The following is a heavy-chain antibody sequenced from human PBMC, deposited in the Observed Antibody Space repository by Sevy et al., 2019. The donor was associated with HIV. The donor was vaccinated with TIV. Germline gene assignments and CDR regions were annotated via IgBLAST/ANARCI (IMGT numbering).Heavy chain of an antibody. V-gene: IGHV3-30*02. CDR3: AKVLHIVEVPAAIDYYYGMDV. CDR2: MRFDGTIK. J-gene: IGHJ6*02. Sequence: GGSLRLSCAASGFTFSTYGMHWVRRAPGRGLEWVAFMRFDGTIKDHRDSVKGRFSISRDNSKNTLYLQMNSLRVEDTAVYFCAKVLHIVEVPAAIDYYYGMDVWGQGTTVTVSS. D-gene: IGHD2-2*01. CDR1: GFTFSTYG.